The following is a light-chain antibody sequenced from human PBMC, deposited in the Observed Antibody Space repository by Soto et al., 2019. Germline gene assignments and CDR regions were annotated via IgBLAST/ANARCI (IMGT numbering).Light chain of an antibody. CDR2: AAS. CDR3: QRLNSFPIP. Sequence: IQLTQSPSSLSASVGDRVTISCRASQGIANFLAWYQQKPGKAPKLLIYAASTLQSGVPSSFSGRVSGTEFSPASSSLQTEDFSTYYRQRLNSFPIPFGPGTKVHS. CDR1: QGIANF. J-gene: IGKJ3*01. V-gene: IGKV1-9*01.